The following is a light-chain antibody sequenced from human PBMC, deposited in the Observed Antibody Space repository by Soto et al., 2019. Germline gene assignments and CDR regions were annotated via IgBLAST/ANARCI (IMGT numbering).Light chain of an antibody. Sequence: DFQMTQSPSSLSAAVGDRVTITCRASQDISTWLAWYQQKPGKAPKLLIYAASSLQSAVPSRFSGSGSGTDFTLTISSLQPEDSATSYCRQANTFPFSFGPGTKVDIK. J-gene: IGKJ3*01. V-gene: IGKV1-12*02. CDR2: AAS. CDR1: QDISTW. CDR3: RQANTFPFS.